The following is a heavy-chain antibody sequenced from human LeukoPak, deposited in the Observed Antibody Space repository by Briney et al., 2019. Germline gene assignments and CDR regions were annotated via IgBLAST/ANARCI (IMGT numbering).Heavy chain of an antibody. CDR1: GGSISSYY. CDR3: ARSTGGWSYFDH. CDR2: IYDSGTT. D-gene: IGHD6-19*01. J-gene: IGHJ4*02. Sequence: SETLSLTCTVSGGSISSYYWSWIRQPPGKGLEWIGYIYDSGTTNYNPSLKSRATISEDMSKNQFSLKVRSVTAADTAVYYCARSTGGWSYFDHWGQGILVTVSS. V-gene: IGHV4-59*01.